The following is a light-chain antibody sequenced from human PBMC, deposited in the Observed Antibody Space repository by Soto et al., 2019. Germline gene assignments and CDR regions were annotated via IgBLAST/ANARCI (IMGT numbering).Light chain of an antibody. CDR1: SSDVGSYNY. V-gene: IGLV2-14*03. CDR3: TSYITAGTYV. J-gene: IGLJ1*01. Sequence: QSALTQPASVSGSPGQSITISCTGTSSDVGSYNYVSWYQQHPGKAPKLMIYDVSNRPSGVSDRFSGSKSGNTASLTISGLKAEDEADYYCTSYITAGTYVFGTGTKVTVL. CDR2: DVS.